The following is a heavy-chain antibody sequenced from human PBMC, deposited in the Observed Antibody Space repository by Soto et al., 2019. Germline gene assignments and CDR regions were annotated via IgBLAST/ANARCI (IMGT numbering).Heavy chain of an antibody. J-gene: IGHJ4*02. CDR1: GFSLTSRPMG. V-gene: IGHV2-5*02. CDR3: AHRLSGYNWNGGYFDY. D-gene: IGHD1-1*01. CDR2: IYWDDDK. Sequence: QITLKESAPPRVKPTQTLTLTCTFSGFSLTSRPMGVGWIRQPPGKALEWLAFIYWDDDKRYSPSLRSRLTITXXPXGXRVVLTMTNMDPVDTATYYCAHRLSGYNWNGGYFDYWGQGALVTVSS.